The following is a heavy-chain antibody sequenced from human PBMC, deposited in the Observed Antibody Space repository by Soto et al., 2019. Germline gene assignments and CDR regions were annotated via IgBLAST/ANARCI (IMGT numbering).Heavy chain of an antibody. CDR3: ARRMVNWPVDP. D-gene: IGHD2-15*01. J-gene: IGHJ5*02. Sequence: QVQLQQWGAGLLKPSETLSLTCAVYGGPFSGYQWSWIRQPPRKGLEWIGEINHGGSTHYNPSLKSRVTISIDTSKNQFSLKLNSVTAADTAVYYCARRMVNWPVDPWGQGSLVTVSS. V-gene: IGHV4-34*02. CDR1: GGPFSGYQ. CDR2: INHGGST.